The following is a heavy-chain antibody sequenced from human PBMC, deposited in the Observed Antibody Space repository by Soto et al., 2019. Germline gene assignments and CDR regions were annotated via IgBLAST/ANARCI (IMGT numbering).Heavy chain of an antibody. D-gene: IGHD6-19*01. V-gene: IGHV3-73*01. CDR1: VFTFSASA. CDR3: TRPGYSSGWLDY. Sequence: GGSLRLSCSCAASVFTFSASAMHWVRQASGKGLEWVGRIRSKGNNYATAYAASVKGRFTISRDDSKSTAYLQMNSLKTEDTAVYYCTRPGYSSGWLDYWGQGILVTVSS. J-gene: IGHJ4*02. CDR2: IRSKGNNYAT.